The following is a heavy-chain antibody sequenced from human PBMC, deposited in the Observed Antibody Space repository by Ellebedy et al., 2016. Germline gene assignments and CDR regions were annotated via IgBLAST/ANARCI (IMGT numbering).Heavy chain of an antibody. J-gene: IGHJ5*02. CDR1: GGTFSSYA. D-gene: IGHD2-2*01. CDR3: ARGYCSSTSCSGWFDP. CDR2: IIPIFGTA. Sequence: SVKVSCXASGGTFSSYAISWVRQAPGQGLEWMGGIIPIFGTANYAQKFQGRVTITADESTSTAYMELSSLRSEDTAVYYCARGYCSSTSCSGWFDPWGQGTLVTVSS. V-gene: IGHV1-69*13.